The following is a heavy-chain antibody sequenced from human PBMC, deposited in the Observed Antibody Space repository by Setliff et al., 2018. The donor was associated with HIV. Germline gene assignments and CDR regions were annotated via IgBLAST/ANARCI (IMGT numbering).Heavy chain of an antibody. D-gene: IGHD5-12*01. Sequence: SETLSLTCTVSGGSTSNYYWSWIRQPPGKGLEWIGYISYTGTTKYNPSLKSPVTISVDTSKNQFSLKLSSVTAADTAVYYCARQNSGYAPGPFDYWGQGILVTVSS. CDR1: GGSTSNYY. V-gene: IGHV4-59*08. J-gene: IGHJ4*02. CDR2: ISYTGTT. CDR3: ARQNSGYAPGPFDY.